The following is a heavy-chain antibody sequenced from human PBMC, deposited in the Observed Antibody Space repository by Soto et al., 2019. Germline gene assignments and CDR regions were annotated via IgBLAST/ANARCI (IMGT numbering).Heavy chain of an antibody. CDR3: ARAWGFGELFIDY. J-gene: IGHJ4*02. D-gene: IGHD3-10*01. V-gene: IGHV1-2*04. Sequence: ASVKVSCTASGYTFTSYGISWVRQAPGQGLEWMGWINPNSGGTNYAQKFQGWVTMTRDTSISTAYMELSRLRSDDTAVYYCARAWGFGELFIDYWGQGTLVTVSS. CDR1: GYTFTSYG. CDR2: INPNSGGT.